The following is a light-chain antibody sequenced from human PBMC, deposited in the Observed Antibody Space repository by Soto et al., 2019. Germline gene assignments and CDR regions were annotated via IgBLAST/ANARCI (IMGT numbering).Light chain of an antibody. Sequence: EIVMTQSPATLSVSPGERVTLSCRASQDIRSSLAWYQQKPGQAPRLLIYGASSRATGIPDRFSGSGSGTDFTLTISSLEPEDFAVYYCQQRSNWLTFGGGTKVDI. CDR3: QQRSNWLT. CDR2: GAS. V-gene: IGKV3D-11*01. CDR1: QDIRSS. J-gene: IGKJ4*01.